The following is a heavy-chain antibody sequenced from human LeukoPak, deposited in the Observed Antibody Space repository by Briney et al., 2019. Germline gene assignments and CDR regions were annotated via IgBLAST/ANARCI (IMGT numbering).Heavy chain of an antibody. V-gene: IGHV3-33*03. CDR2: IWYDGSNK. CDR3: SKGFNTAMPQD. D-gene: IGHD5-18*01. CDR1: GFTFSNYW. J-gene: IGHJ4*01. Sequence: PGGSLRLSCAASGFTFSNYWMTWVRQAPGKGLEWVAVIWYDGSNKYYADSVKGRFTISRDNSKNTLYLQMNSLRAEDTAGDYCSKGFNTAMPQDWGQGTLVTVSS.